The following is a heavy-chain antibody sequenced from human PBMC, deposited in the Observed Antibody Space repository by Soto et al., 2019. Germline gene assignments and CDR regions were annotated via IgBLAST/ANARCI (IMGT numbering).Heavy chain of an antibody. D-gene: IGHD3-10*01. V-gene: IGHV5-51*01. CDR3: ATGITMVRGVGIYYGMDA. CDR2: IYPGDSDT. Sequence: PGESLKISCKGSGYSFTSYWIGWVRQMPGKGLEWMGIIYPGDSDTRYSPSFQGQVTISADKSISTAYLQWSSLKASDTAMYYCATGITMVRGVGIYYGMDAWGQGTTVTVSS. J-gene: IGHJ6*02. CDR1: GYSFTSYW.